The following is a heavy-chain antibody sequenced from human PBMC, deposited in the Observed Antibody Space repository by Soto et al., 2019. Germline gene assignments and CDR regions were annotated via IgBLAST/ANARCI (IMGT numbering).Heavy chain of an antibody. CDR2: IYYSGST. CDR1: GGSVSSGSYY. Sequence: SETLSLTCTVSGGSVSSGSYYWSWIRQPPGKGLEWIGYIYYSGSTNYNPSLKSRVTISVDTSKNQFSLKLSSVTAADTAVYYCARAHSSSWYRGVWFDPWGQVTLVTVSS. V-gene: IGHV4-61*01. J-gene: IGHJ5*02. CDR3: ARAHSSSWYRGVWFDP. D-gene: IGHD6-13*01.